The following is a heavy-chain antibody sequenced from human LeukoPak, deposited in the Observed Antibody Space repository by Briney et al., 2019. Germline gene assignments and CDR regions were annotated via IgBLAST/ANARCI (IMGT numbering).Heavy chain of an antibody. V-gene: IGHV1-24*01. Sequence: GASVKVSCKVSGYTLTELSMHWVRQAPGKGLEWMGGFDPEDGETIYAQKFQGRVTMTEDTSTDTAYMELSSLGSEDTAVYYCVPYGSGSYPLDYWGQGTLVTVSS. CDR2: FDPEDGET. CDR3: VPYGSGSYPLDY. J-gene: IGHJ4*02. D-gene: IGHD3-10*01. CDR1: GYTLTELS.